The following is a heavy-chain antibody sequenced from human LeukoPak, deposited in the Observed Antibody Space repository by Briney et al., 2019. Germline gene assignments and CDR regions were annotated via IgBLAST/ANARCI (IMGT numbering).Heavy chain of an antibody. Sequence: GESLKISFKGSGYSFTSYRIGWVRPMPGKGLEWMGIIYPGDSDTRYSPSFQGQVTISADKSISTAYLQWSSLKASDTAMYYCARLRDIVVVPAAGFDYWGQGTLVTVSS. CDR3: ARLRDIVVVPAAGFDY. D-gene: IGHD2-2*01. J-gene: IGHJ4*02. CDR1: GYSFTSYR. CDR2: IYPGDSDT. V-gene: IGHV5-51*01.